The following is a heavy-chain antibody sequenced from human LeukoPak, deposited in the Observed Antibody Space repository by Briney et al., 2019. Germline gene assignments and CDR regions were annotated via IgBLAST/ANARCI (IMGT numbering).Heavy chain of an antibody. CDR1: GGTFSSYA. CDR2: IIPIFGTA. V-gene: IGHV1-69*13. J-gene: IGHJ4*02. Sequence: SVKVSCKASGGTFSSYAISWVRQAPGQGLEWMGGIIPIFGTANYAQKFRGRVTITADESTSTAYMELSSLRSEDTAVYYCAVRPSDYYDSSGPDYWGQGTLVTVSS. D-gene: IGHD3-22*01. CDR3: AVRPSDYYDSSGPDY.